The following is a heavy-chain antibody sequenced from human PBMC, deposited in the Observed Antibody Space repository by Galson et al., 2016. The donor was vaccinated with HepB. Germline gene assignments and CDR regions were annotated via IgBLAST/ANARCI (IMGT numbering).Heavy chain of an antibody. CDR2: IAWDDDK. CDR1: GFSLSTSGMC. V-gene: IGHV2-70*11. CDR3: ARTYYYDSSGYYVSDY. D-gene: IGHD3-22*01. Sequence: PALVKPTQTLTMTCTFSGFSLSTSGMCVSWIRQPPGKAPEWLARIAWDDDKHYRTSLKTRLTISNDTSENQVVLTMASMDPVDTATYYCARTYYYDSSGYYVSDYWGQGILVTVSS. J-gene: IGHJ4*02.